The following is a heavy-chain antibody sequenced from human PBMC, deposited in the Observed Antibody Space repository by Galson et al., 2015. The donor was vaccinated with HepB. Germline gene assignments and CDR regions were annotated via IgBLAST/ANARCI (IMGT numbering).Heavy chain of an antibody. J-gene: IGHJ4*02. CDR2: IYYSGST. CDR3: ARDRDGYFGY. Sequence: SETLSLTCTVSGGSISIYYWSWIRQPPGKGPEWIGYIYYSGSTKYNPSLKSRVTISVDTSKNQFSLKLRSVTAADTAVYYCARDRDGYFGYWGQGTLVTVSS. D-gene: IGHD2-21*01. V-gene: IGHV4-59*01. CDR1: GGSISIYY.